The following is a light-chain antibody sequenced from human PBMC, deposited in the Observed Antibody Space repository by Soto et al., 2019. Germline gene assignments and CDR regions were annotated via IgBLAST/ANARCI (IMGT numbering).Light chain of an antibody. Sequence: DIQMTQSPSTLSASVGDRVSITCRASQSIGSWLAWYQQKPGKAPKLLIYKASSLESGVPSRFSGSGSGTDSTLTISSLQPDDFATYYCQQYNSYSPTFGQGTKVEIK. CDR2: KAS. CDR1: QSIGSW. V-gene: IGKV1-5*03. CDR3: QQYNSYSPT. J-gene: IGKJ1*01.